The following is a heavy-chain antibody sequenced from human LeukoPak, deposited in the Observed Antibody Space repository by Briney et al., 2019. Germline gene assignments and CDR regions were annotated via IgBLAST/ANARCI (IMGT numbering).Heavy chain of an antibody. D-gene: IGHD5-24*01. J-gene: IGHJ4*02. Sequence: ASVKVSCKASGYTFTGYYMHWVRQAPEQALEWMGWINPNSGGTNYAQKFQGRVTITRDTSISTAYMELSRLRSDDTAVYYCARDSGDGYNDYWGQGTLVTVSS. CDR2: INPNSGGT. V-gene: IGHV1-2*02. CDR3: ARDSGDGYNDY. CDR1: GYTFTGYY.